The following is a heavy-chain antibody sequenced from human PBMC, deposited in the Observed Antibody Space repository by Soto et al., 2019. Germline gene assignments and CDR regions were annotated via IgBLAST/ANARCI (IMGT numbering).Heavy chain of an antibody. V-gene: IGHV1-8*01. J-gene: IGHJ4*01. D-gene: IGHD1-26*01. CDR1: GYTFTNYD. CDR3: ARTKWATWDFDH. Sequence: QVQLVQSGAEVKKPGASVRVSCKASGYTFTNYDINQMRQAGGRGLEWLGWMNPSSGQTGEAQKFQGRVTVTRGRSTSTASVDLSGLTYEDLAVYYCARTKWATWDFDHWGHGTLVTVSS. CDR2: MNPSSGQT.